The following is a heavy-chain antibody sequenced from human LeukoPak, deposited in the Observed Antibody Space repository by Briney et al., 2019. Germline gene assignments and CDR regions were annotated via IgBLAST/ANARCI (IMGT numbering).Heavy chain of an antibody. CDR1: GYTFTSYY. V-gene: IGHV1-46*01. Sequence: ASVKVSCKASGYTFTSYYMHWVRQAPGQGLEWMGIINPSGGSTSYAQKFQGRVTMTRDMSTSTVYMVLSSLRSEDTAVYYCAREYTRVVSRAWFDPWGQGTLVTVSS. J-gene: IGHJ5*02. CDR2: INPSGGST. D-gene: IGHD4-23*01. CDR3: AREYTRVVSRAWFDP.